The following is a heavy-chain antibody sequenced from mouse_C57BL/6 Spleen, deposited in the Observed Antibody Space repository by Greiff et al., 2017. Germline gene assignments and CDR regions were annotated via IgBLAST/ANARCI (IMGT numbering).Heavy chain of an antibody. D-gene: IGHD2-4*01. Sequence: EVKLMESGGDLVKPGGSLKLSCAASGFTFSSYGMSWVRQTPDKRLEWVATISSGGSYTYYPDSVKGRFTISRDNAKNTLYLQMSSLKSEDTAMYYCARHSDDYDEGAWFAYWGQGTLVTVSA. J-gene: IGHJ3*01. CDR3: ARHSDDYDEGAWFAY. CDR2: ISSGGSYT. CDR1: GFTFSSYG. V-gene: IGHV5-6*01.